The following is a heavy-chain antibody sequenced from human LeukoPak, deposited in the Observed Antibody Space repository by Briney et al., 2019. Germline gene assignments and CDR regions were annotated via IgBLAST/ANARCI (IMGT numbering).Heavy chain of an antibody. CDR3: ARAFLWFGELLYPYYFDY. V-gene: IGHV3-21*01. Sequence: PGGSLRLSCAASGFTFSSYSMNWDRQAPGKGLEWVSSISSSSSYIYYADSVKGRFTISRDNAKNSLYLQMNSLRAEDTAVYYCARAFLWFGELLYPYYFDYWGQGTLVTVSS. D-gene: IGHD3-10*01. CDR2: ISSSSSYI. J-gene: IGHJ4*02. CDR1: GFTFSSYS.